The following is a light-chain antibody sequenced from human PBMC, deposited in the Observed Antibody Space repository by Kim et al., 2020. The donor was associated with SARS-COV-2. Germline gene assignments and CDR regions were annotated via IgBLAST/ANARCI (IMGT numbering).Light chain of an antibody. Sequence: SVGDRVTITGRASQDIRNDLGWYQQNPGRAPKRLIYGASRLQSGVPSRFSGSGSGTEFTLTISSLQPEDFATYFCLQHNTYPITFGQGTRLEIK. J-gene: IGKJ5*01. V-gene: IGKV1-17*01. CDR2: GAS. CDR1: QDIRND. CDR3: LQHNTYPIT.